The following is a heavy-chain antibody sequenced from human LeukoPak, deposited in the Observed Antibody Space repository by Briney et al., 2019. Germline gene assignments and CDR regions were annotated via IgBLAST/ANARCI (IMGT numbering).Heavy chain of an antibody. Sequence: GGSLRLYCAASGFTFSDYWMSWVRQAPEKGLERVANIRQDGSDKYYVDSVKGRFTISRDNAKNSLYLQMNSLRAEDTAVYYCARVLSRYCSSAGCYDGVFDYWGQGTLVTVSS. D-gene: IGHD2-2*01. J-gene: IGHJ4*02. V-gene: IGHV3-7*03. CDR2: IRQDGSDK. CDR3: ARVLSRYCSSAGCYDGVFDY. CDR1: GFTFSDYW.